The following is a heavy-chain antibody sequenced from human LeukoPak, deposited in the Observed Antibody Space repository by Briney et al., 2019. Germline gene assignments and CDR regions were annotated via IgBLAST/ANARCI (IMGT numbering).Heavy chain of an antibody. V-gene: IGHV4-39*07. Sequence: PSETLSLTCTVSGGSISSRSYYWGWIRQPPGKGLEWIGSIYYSGSTYYNPSLKSRVTISVDTSKNQFSLKLSSVTAADTAVYYCAKDGINYYDISGYDIWGQGTLVTVSS. J-gene: IGHJ4*02. CDR3: AKDGINYYDISGYDI. CDR2: IYYSGST. D-gene: IGHD3-22*01. CDR1: GGSISSRSYY.